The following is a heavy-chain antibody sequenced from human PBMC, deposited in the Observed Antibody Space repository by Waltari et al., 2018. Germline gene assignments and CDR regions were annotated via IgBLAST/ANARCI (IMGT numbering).Heavy chain of an antibody. CDR2: IKQDGSEK. J-gene: IGHJ4*02. Sequence: EVQLVESGGGLVQPGGSLRLSCAASGFTFSSYWMSWVRQAPGKGVEWVANIKQDGSEKYYVDSVKGRFTISRDNAKNSLYLQMNSLRAEDTAVYYCARPSFLYYFDYWGQGTLVTVSS. V-gene: IGHV3-7*01. CDR3: ARPSFLYYFDY. CDR1: GFTFSSYW.